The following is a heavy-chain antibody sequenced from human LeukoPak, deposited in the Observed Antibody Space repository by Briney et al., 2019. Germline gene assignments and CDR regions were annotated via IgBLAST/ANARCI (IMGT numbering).Heavy chain of an antibody. J-gene: IGHJ4*02. CDR1: GGSISSYY. V-gene: IGHV4-59*12. D-gene: IGHD1-26*01. CDR3: ARGVSGSYFDY. CDR2: IYYSGST. Sequence: SETLSLTCTVSGGSISSYYWSWIRQPPGKGLEWIGYIYYSGSTNYNPSLKSRVTISVDTSKNQFSLQLNSVTPEDTAVYYCARGVSGSYFDYWGQGTLVTVSS.